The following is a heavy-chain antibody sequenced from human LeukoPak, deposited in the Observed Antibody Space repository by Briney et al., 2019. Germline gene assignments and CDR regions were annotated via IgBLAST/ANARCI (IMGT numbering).Heavy chain of an antibody. J-gene: IGHJ4*02. CDR3: ARGPYDYSIIKGGFDY. D-gene: IGHD4-11*01. Sequence: SVKVSCKASGGTFSSYAISWVRQAPGQGLEWMGGIMPIFGTANYAQKFRDRFTITADESTSTAYMELSSLRSEDTAVYYCARGPYDYSIIKGGFDYWGQGTLVTVSS. V-gene: IGHV1-69*01. CDR1: GGTFSSYA. CDR2: IMPIFGTA.